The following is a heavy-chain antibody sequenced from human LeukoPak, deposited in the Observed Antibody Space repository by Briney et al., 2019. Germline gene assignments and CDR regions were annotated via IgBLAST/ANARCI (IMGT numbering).Heavy chain of an antibody. J-gene: IGHJ4*02. CDR1: GYTFTGYY. D-gene: IGHD2-2*01. V-gene: IGHV1-2*02. Sequence: ASVKVSCKASGYTFTGYYMHWVRQAPGQGLEWMGWINPNSGGTNYAQKFQGRVTMTRDTSISTAYMELNRLRSDDTAVYYCARGPIVVVPAAMVRPFDYWGQGTLVTVSS. CDR2: INPNSGGT. CDR3: ARGPIVVVPAAMVRPFDY.